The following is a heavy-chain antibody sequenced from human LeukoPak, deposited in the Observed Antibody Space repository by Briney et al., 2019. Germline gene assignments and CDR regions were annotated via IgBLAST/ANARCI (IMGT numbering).Heavy chain of an antibody. CDR2: INPAGNYA. J-gene: IGHJ5*01. CDR3: VRDWDHYDFDS. D-gene: IGHD3-3*01. CDR1: GFTFSNYW. V-gene: IGHV3-74*01. Sequence: PGGSLRLSCAASGFTFSNYWIHWVRQAPGXGXVWVSRINPAGNYANYADPVKGRFTISRDNAKNTVYLQMNSLRAEDTALFYCVRDWDHYDFDSWGQGTLVTVSS.